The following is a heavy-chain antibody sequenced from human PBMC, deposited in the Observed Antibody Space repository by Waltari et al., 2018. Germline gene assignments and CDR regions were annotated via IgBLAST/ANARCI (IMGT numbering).Heavy chain of an antibody. D-gene: IGHD6-13*01. Sequence: QLVESGGGLVQPGGSLKVSCEASSFNLSGSAMHWVRQAPGKGLGWGGRIRTKAAGYATQYAPSVKGRFTISRDDSKNTAFLLMNNLKIDDTATYFCTRVLRSSSPTQFDLWGQGILVTVSS. CDR1: SFNLSGSA. CDR3: TRVLRSSSPTQFDL. V-gene: IGHV3-73*01. CDR2: IRTKAAGYAT. J-gene: IGHJ4*02.